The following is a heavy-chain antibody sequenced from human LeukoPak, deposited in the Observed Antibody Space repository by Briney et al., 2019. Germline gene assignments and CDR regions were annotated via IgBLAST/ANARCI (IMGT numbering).Heavy chain of an antibody. D-gene: IGHD4-11*01. Sequence: PSENLSLTCTVSGGSISSYYWSWIRQPPGKGLEWIGSIYYSGSTYYNPSLKSRVTISVDTSKNQFSLKLSSVTAADTAVYYCASKDGDYWGQGTLVTVSS. J-gene: IGHJ4*02. CDR1: GGSISSYY. CDR2: IYYSGST. CDR3: ASKDGDY. V-gene: IGHV4-59*05.